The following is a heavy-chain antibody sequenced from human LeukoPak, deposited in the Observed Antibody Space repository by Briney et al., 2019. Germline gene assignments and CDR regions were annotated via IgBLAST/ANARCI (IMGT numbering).Heavy chain of an antibody. Sequence: GGSLRLSCAASGFTFSRNWMHWVRQAPGKGLVWVSRIHSDGSRTSYADSVKGRFTISRDNTKNTLYLQMNSLRAEDTAVYYCASTSTSYYYGMDVWGQGTTVTVSS. J-gene: IGHJ6*02. CDR3: ASTSTSYYYGMDV. D-gene: IGHD2-2*01. CDR1: GFTFSRNW. CDR2: IHSDGSRT. V-gene: IGHV3-74*01.